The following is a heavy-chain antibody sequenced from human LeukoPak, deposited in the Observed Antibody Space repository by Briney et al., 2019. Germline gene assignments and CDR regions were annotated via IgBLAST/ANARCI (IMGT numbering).Heavy chain of an antibody. CDR1: CGSFNGFH. CDR2: INHSGST. D-gene: IGHD1-26*01. J-gene: IGHJ5*02. CDR3: ARAPRGSGSYRRNWFDP. Sequence: SETLSLTRPVQCGSFNGFHWNRIRQPPGKGLEWIGEINHSGSTNYNPSLKSRVTISVDTSKNQFSLKLSSVTAADTAVYYCARAPRGSGSYRRNWFDPWGQGTLVTVSS. V-gene: IGHV4-34*01.